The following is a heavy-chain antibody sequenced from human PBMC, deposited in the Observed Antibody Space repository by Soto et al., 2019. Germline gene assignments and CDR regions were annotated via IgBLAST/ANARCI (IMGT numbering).Heavy chain of an antibody. V-gene: IGHV4-31*03. J-gene: IGHJ4*01. D-gene: IGHD1-1*01. CDR1: GGSISSGGHY. Sequence: QVQLQESGPGLVKPSQTLSLTCTVSGGSISSGGHYWSWIRQHPGKGLEWIGYSYYSGSTYYNPYLKRRVTISVYTSKNQFSLKLSSVSAADTAVYYCARWPQLEPRFDYWGHGTLVTVSS. CDR2: SYYSGST. CDR3: ARWPQLEPRFDY.